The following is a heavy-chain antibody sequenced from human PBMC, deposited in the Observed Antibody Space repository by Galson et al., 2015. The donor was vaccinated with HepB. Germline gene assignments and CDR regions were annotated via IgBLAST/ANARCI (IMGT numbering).Heavy chain of an antibody. CDR1: GFTFDDYG. V-gene: IGHV3-20*04. J-gene: IGHJ3*02. CDR2: INWNGGST. Sequence: SLRLSCAASGFTFDDYGMSWVRQAPGKGLEWVSGINWNGGSTGYADSVKGRFTISRDNAKNSLYLQMNSLRAEDTALYYCARDFFEFRQSLESAFDILGQGTMVTVSS. D-gene: IGHD3-3*01. CDR3: ARDFFEFRQSLESAFDI.